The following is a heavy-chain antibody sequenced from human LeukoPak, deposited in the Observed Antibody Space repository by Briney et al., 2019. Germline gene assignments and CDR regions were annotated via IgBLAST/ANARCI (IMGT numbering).Heavy chain of an antibody. CDR1: GFTFRDYY. V-gene: IGHV3-11*06. D-gene: IGHD2-8*01. J-gene: IGHJ3*02. CDR2: ISSASSYT. CDR3: ARDLFCTNSVCPGDAFVI. Sequence: KPGGSLRHSCAASGFTFRDYYMSWIRQAPGKGLEWVSYISSASSYTNYADSVKGRFTISRDNAKNSLYLQMNSLRAEDTAVYYCARDLFCTNSVCPGDAFVIWGRGTMVTVSS.